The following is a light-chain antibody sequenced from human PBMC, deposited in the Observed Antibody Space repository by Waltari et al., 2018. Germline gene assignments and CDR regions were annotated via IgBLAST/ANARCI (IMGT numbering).Light chain of an antibody. CDR3: QQHYSPPQT. CDR2: WAS. V-gene: IGKV4-1*01. CDR1: QSLLYKSNQKDY. J-gene: IGKJ1*01. Sequence: DIVMTQSPDSLAVSLGERATIHCKSNQSLLYKSNQKDYLAWYQKKPGQPPNLLIYWASTRESGVPDRVSGSGSGTDFTLTINNLQPEDVAVYYCQQHYSPPQTFGQGTKVEIK.